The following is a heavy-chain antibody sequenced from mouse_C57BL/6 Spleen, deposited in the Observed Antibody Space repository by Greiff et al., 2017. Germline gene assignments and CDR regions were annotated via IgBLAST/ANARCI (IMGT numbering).Heavy chain of an antibody. CDR1: GYSITSGYD. CDR3: ARRYGNYYFDY. J-gene: IGHJ2*01. Sequence: EVQVVESGPGMVKPSQSLSLTCTVTGYSITSGYDWHWIRHFPGNKLEWMGYISYSGSTNYNPSLKSRISITHDTSKNHFFLKLNSVTTEDTATYYCARRYGNYYFDYWGQGTTLTVSS. V-gene: IGHV3-1*01. CDR2: ISYSGST. D-gene: IGHD2-10*02.